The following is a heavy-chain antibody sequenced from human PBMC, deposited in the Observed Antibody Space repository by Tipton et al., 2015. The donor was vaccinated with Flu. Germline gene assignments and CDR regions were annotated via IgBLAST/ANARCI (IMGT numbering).Heavy chain of an antibody. V-gene: IGHV3-33*01. CDR3: ARDKNEFYAFEN. CDR2: IWYGGSNK. D-gene: IGHD2/OR15-2a*01. CDR1: GFIFSTYG. J-gene: IGHJ4*02. Sequence: SLRLSCAASGFIFSTYGTHWVRQAPGKGLEWVAVIWYGGSNKYYADSVKGRFTISRDNSKNTVYLQMNSLRAEDTAVYYCARDKNEFYAFENWAQGTLVTVSS.